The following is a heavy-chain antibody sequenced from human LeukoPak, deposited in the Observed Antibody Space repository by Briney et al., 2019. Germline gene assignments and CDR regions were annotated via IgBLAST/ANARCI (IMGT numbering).Heavy chain of an antibody. CDR3: ARYSLDPFDY. D-gene: IGHD3-16*01. J-gene: IGHJ4*02. V-gene: IGHV3-21*01. CDR2: ISSSSGNI. Sequence: GRSLRLSCAASGFTFSSYSMNCVRQAPGKGLEWVSSISSSSGNIYYADSVKGRFTISRDNAKNSLYLQMNSLGAEDTAVYYCARYSLDPFDYWGQGTLVTVSS. CDR1: GFTFSSYS.